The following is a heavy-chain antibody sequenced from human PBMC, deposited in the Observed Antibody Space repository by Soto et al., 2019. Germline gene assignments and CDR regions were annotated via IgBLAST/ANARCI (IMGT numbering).Heavy chain of an antibody. CDR2: IRPWNGDA. D-gene: IGHD6-19*01. V-gene: IGHV1-2*02. Sequence: QVRLVQSGAEVQKPGASVKVSCKAPRDFFKEHDYLHWLREAPGQGLEWTGWIRPWNGDATYAQKFQGRLTLSRDMSIDTMYFDLTSVTSYDTAVYYCVRVSPGWNFDYWGQGTLLTVSS. CDR1: RDFFKEHDY. J-gene: IGHJ4*02. CDR3: VRVSPGWNFDY.